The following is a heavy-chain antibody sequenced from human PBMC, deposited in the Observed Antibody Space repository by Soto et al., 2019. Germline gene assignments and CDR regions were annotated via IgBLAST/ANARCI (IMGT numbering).Heavy chain of an antibody. Sequence: ASVKVSCKASGYTVTSYDINWVRQATGQGLEWMGWMNPNSGNTGYAQKFKGRVTMTRNTSISTAYMELSSLRSEDTAVYYCARERAVAGFDYWGQGTLVTVSS. V-gene: IGHV1-8*01. J-gene: IGHJ4*02. CDR2: MNPNSGNT. CDR1: GYTVTSYD. CDR3: ARERAVAGFDY. D-gene: IGHD6-13*01.